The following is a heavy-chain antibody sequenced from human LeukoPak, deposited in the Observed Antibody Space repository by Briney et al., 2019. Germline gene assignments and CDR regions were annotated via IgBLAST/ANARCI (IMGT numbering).Heavy chain of an antibody. CDR2: IRFDGSNK. V-gene: IGHV3-30*02. CDR3: ANILEYSGSY. CDR1: GFTFNSYA. D-gene: IGHD1-26*01. Sequence: GGSLRLSCAASGFTFNSYAMHWVRQAPGKGLEWVASIRFDGSNKYYADSVQGRFTISRDNSRNTLYLQMNSLRAEDTAVYYCANILEYSGSYWGLGTLVTVSS. J-gene: IGHJ4*02.